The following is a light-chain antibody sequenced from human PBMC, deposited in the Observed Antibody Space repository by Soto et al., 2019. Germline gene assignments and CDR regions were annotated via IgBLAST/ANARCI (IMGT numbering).Light chain of an antibody. Sequence: QSVLTQPASVSGSPGQSITISCTGTSRDVGGYNYVSWHQQHPGKAPKVIITEVSNRPSGVSYRFSGSKSGNTASLTISGLQAEDEADYYCASYTRTTTLVFGGGTKLTVL. CDR1: SRDVGGYNY. V-gene: IGLV2-14*01. CDR2: EVS. J-gene: IGLJ2*01. CDR3: ASYTRTTTLV.